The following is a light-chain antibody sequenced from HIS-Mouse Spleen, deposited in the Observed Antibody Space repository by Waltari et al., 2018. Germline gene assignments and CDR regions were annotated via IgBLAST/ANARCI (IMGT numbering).Light chain of an antibody. CDR2: KAS. V-gene: IGKV1-5*03. J-gene: IGKJ1*01. CDR3: QQYNSYST. Sequence: IQMTQSPSTLSACAGDRVTITCRASQSISSWLAWYQQKPGKAPKLLIYKASSLESGVPSRFSGSGSGTEFTLTISSLQPDDFATYYCQQYNSYSTFGQGTKVEIK. CDR1: QSISSW.